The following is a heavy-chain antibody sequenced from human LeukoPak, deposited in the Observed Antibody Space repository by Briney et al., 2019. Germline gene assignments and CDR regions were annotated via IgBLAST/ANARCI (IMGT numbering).Heavy chain of an antibody. CDR2: INSDGSST. V-gene: IGHV3-74*01. CDR1: GFTFSSYW. Sequence: GSLRLSCAASGFTFSSYWMHWVRQAPGKGLVWVSRINSDGSSTSYADSVKGRFTISRDNAKNTLYLQMNSLRAEDTAVYYCAREKYSSSWYAYWGQGTLVTVSS. J-gene: IGHJ4*02. CDR3: AREKYSSSWYAY. D-gene: IGHD6-13*01.